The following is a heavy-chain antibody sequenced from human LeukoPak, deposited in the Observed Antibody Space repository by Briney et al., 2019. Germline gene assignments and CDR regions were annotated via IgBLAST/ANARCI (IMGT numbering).Heavy chain of an antibody. CDR2: IKQDGSEK. D-gene: IGHD6-19*01. CDR3: ARGGGWNYFDY. J-gene: IGHJ4*02. CDR1: GFTFSAYG. Sequence: GGTLRLSCAASGFTFSAYGMSWVRQAPGKGLEWVANIKQDGSEKYYVDSVKGRFTISRDNAKNSLYLQMNSLRAEDTAVYYCARGGGWNYFDYWGQGTLVTVSS. V-gene: IGHV3-7*01.